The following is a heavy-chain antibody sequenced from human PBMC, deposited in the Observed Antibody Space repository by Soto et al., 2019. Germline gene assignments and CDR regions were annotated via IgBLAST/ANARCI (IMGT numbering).Heavy chain of an antibody. CDR2: IYYHGST. V-gene: IGHV4-30-4*01. CDR3: ARAVLDVSVVPADYYGMDV. CDR1: GGSLTRGDFF. J-gene: IGHJ6*02. D-gene: IGHD2-2*01. Sequence: SETLSPTRTGPGGSLTRGDFFRPWIRRPPGTGLECLGYIYYHGSTHYNPSLKTRLPITVDTSKNQISLKLTAVTAADTAVYFCARAVLDVSVVPADYYGMDVWGQGTTVTVSS.